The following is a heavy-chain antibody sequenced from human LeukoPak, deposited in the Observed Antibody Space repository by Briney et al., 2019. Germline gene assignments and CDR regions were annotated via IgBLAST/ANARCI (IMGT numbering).Heavy chain of an antibody. Sequence: GGSLRLFCAASGFTFSSSWMHWVRQAPGKGLVWVSCINSDGSSPTYADSVKGRFTISRDNAKNTLCLQMNSLRAEDTAVYYCARDGGSYSPQDYWGQGTLVTVSS. D-gene: IGHD1-26*01. CDR3: ARDGGSYSPQDY. CDR2: INSDGSSP. V-gene: IGHV3-74*01. CDR1: GFTFSSSW. J-gene: IGHJ4*02.